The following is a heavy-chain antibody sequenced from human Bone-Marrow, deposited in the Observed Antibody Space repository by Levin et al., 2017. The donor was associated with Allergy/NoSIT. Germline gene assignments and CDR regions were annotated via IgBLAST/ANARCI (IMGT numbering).Heavy chain of an antibody. V-gene: IGHV3-13*01. D-gene: IGHD3-22*01. CDR3: ARGRGGYYFESSGYYFNALDM. Sequence: GGSLRLSCSVSGFTFSTYDMHWVRQATGKSLEWVSAIGTAGDTYYSDSVKGRFTISRENARNSLHLQVNSLRAGDTAVYYCARGRGGYYFESSGYYFNALDMWGQGTMVTVSS. CDR1: GFTFSTYD. J-gene: IGHJ3*02. CDR2: IGTAGDT.